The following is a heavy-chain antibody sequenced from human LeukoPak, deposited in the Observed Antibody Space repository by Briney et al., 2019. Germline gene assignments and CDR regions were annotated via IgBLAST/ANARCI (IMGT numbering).Heavy chain of an antibody. Sequence: GAAVKGSCNACGYTFTSYYIHWVRQAPGQGLEWMGIINPSGGSTSYAQKFQGKVTMTCDTSTSTVYMAMSSLRSENTGVYYCTRDLGPPPPYYFVSRGQGTLVTVSS. CDR1: GYTFTSYY. V-gene: IGHV1-46*01. CDR3: TRDLGPPPPYYFVS. J-gene: IGHJ4*02. CDR2: INPSGGST.